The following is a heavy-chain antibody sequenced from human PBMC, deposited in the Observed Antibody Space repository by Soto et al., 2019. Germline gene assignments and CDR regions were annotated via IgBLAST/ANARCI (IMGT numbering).Heavy chain of an antibody. CDR2: ISYDGSNK. CDR1: GFTFSSYA. D-gene: IGHD1-26*01. V-gene: IGHV3-30-3*01. CDR3: ARALGWEGSGSSGY. Sequence: GGSLRLSCAASGFTFSSYAMHWVRQAPGKGLEWVAVISYDGSNKYYADSVKGRFTISRDNSKNTLYLQMNSLRAEDTAVYYCARALGWEGSGSSGYWGQGTLVTVSS. J-gene: IGHJ4*02.